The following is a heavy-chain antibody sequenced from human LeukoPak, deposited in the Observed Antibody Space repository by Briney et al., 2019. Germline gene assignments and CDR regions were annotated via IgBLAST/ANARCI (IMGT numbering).Heavy chain of an antibody. J-gene: IGHJ6*03. Sequence: GASVKVSCKASGYTFTGYYMHWVRQAPGQGLEWMGWINPNSGGTNYAQKFQGRVTMTRDTSISTAYMGLSRLRSDDTAVYYCARAYGDAFCGGDCNYYYYYMDVWGKGTTVTVSS. CDR1: GYTFTGYY. D-gene: IGHD2-21*01. V-gene: IGHV1-2*02. CDR2: INPNSGGT. CDR3: ARAYGDAFCGGDCNYYYYYMDV.